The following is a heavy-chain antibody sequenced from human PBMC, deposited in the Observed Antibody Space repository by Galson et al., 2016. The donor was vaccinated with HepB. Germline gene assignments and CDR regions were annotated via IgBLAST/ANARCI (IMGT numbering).Heavy chain of an antibody. Sequence: SVKVSCKASGGSFRNSAISWVRQAPGQGLEWMGGIIPIFGTATYGERFQGRVTITADDSTTTAYMELNGLRSEDTAVYYFSRVSDYYGMGSNGWFDPWGQGTLVIVSS. V-gene: IGHV1-69*13. CDR1: GGSFRNSA. D-gene: IGHD3-9*01. CDR2: IIPIFGTA. J-gene: IGHJ5*02. CDR3: SRVSDYYGMGSNGWFDP.